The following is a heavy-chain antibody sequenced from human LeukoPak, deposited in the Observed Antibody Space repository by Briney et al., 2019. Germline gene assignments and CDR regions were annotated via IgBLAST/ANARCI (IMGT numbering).Heavy chain of an antibody. V-gene: IGHV3-23*01. CDR3: ARECRGGSFNMDV. D-gene: IGHD2-15*01. CDR1: GFTFNNYA. J-gene: IGHJ6*03. CDR2: ISGSGYST. Sequence: PGGSLSLSCVASGFTFNNYAMSWVRQAPGKGLEWVSAISGSGYSTYYADSVKGRFTISRDNSKNTLYLQMSSLRAEDTAVYYCARECRGGSFNMDVWGKGTTVTISS.